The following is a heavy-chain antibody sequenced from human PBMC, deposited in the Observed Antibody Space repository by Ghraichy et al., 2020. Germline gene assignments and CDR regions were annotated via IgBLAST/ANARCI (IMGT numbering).Heavy chain of an antibody. D-gene: IGHD7-27*01. CDR1: GFTFSSYD. CDR3: ARITGVPNHWYFDL. V-gene: IGHV3-13*01. J-gene: IGHJ2*01. CDR2: IGTAGDT. Sequence: GGSLRLSCAASGFTFSSYDMHWVRQATGKGLEWVSAIGTAGDTYYPGSVKGRFTISRENAKNSLYLQMNSLRAGDTAVYYCARITGVPNHWYFDLWGRGTLVTVSS.